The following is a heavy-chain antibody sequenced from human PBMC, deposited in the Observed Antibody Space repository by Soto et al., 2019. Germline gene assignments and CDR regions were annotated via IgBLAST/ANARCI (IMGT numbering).Heavy chain of an antibody. Sequence: GASVKVSCKASGYTFTSYGISWVRQAPGQGLEWMGWISAYNGNTNYAQKLQGRVTMTTDTSTSTAYMELRSLRSDDTAVYYCARTIFGVVYYGMDVWGQGTTVTVSS. V-gene: IGHV1-18*01. D-gene: IGHD3-3*01. J-gene: IGHJ6*02. CDR1: GYTFTSYG. CDR2: ISAYNGNT. CDR3: ARTIFGVVYYGMDV.